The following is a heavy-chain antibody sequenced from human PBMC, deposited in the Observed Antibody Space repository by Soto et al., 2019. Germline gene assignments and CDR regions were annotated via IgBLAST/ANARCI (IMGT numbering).Heavy chain of an antibody. CDR1: GGTFTSYT. CDR2: IIPLLNAA. J-gene: IGHJ4*02. D-gene: IGHD2-21*02. Sequence: QVRLVQSGAEVRKPGSSVKLSCTLSGGTFTSYTITWVRQAPGQGLEWMGRIIPLLNAANYAEKFQDKITITADESTSTASLELRDLKYEDTAFYYCARILTDGVDYWGQGSLVTVSS. CDR3: ARILTDGVDY. V-gene: IGHV1-69*08.